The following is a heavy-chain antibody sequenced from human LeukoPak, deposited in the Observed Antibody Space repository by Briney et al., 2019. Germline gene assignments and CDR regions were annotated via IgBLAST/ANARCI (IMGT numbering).Heavy chain of an antibody. CDR3: ARTYYYDSSGYYSYAFDI. Sequence: ASVTVSFKASGYTFTGYYMHWVRQAPGQGLEWMGWINPNSGGTNYAQKFHGRVTMTRDTSISTAYMELSRLRSDDTAVYYCARTYYYDSSGYYSYAFDIWGQGTMVTVSS. CDR2: INPNSGGT. CDR1: GYTFTGYY. V-gene: IGHV1-2*02. J-gene: IGHJ3*02. D-gene: IGHD3-22*01.